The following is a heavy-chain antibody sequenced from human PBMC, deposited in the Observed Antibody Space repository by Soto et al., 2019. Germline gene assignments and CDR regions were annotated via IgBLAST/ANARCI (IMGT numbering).Heavy chain of an antibody. CDR2: INHSGST. V-gene: IGHV4-34*01. CDR1: GVSFSGYY. Sequence: PSETLSLTCAVYGVSFSGYYWSWIRQPPGKGLEWIGEINHSGSTNYNPSLKSRVTISVDTSKNQFSLKLSSVTAADTAVYYCARTPEDVTMVRGVIIGGGHWFDPWGQGTLVTVSS. CDR3: ARTPEDVTMVRGVIIGGGHWFDP. J-gene: IGHJ5*02. D-gene: IGHD3-10*01.